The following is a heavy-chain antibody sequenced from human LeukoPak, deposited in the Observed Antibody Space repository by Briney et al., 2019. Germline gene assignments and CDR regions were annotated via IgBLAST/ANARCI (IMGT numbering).Heavy chain of an antibody. J-gene: IGHJ4*02. CDR2: IIRSGGST. Sequence: GGSLRLSCVASGFTFNNYAMCWVRQAPGKGLEWVSAIIRSGGSTYYADSVKGRFTISRDNSKNTLYLQMNSLRAEDTAVYYCAKDLTLYGDFPYFDYWGQGTPVTVSS. D-gene: IGHD2-21*01. CDR3: AKDLTLYGDFPYFDY. CDR1: GFTFNNYA. V-gene: IGHV3-23*01.